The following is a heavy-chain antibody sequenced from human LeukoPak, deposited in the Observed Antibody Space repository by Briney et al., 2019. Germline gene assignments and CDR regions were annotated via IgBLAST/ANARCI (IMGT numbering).Heavy chain of an antibody. V-gene: IGHV4-61*08. CDR2: IYYSGST. Sequence: SETLSLTCTVSGGSVSSVGYYWSWIRQSPGKGLEWIGYIYYSGSTNHNPSLKSRVTISVDTSKNQFSLKLSPVTAADTAVYYCARDRWAVAGIRDAFDIWGQGTMVTVSS. CDR3: ARDRWAVAGIRDAFDI. D-gene: IGHD6-19*01. CDR1: GGSVSSVGYY. J-gene: IGHJ3*02.